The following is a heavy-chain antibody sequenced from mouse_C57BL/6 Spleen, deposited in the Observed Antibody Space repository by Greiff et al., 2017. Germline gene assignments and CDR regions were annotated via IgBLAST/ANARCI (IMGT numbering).Heavy chain of an antibody. V-gene: IGHV1-5*01. Sequence: VQLQQSGTVLARPGASVKMSCKTSGYTFTSYWMHWVKQRPGQGLEWIGAIYPGNSDTSYNQKFKGKAKLTAVTSASTAYMELSSLTNEDSAVYYCTKYEYDGGYAMDYWGQGTSVTVSS. CDR1: GYTFTSYW. D-gene: IGHD2-4*01. CDR3: TKYEYDGGYAMDY. J-gene: IGHJ4*01. CDR2: IYPGNSDT.